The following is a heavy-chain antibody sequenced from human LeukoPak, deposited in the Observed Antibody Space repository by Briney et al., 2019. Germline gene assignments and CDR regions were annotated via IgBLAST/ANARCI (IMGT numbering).Heavy chain of an antibody. CDR2: INPSGGST. V-gene: IGHV1-46*01. J-gene: IGHJ3*02. CDR3: ARDYWTTVTYAFDM. Sequence: GASVKVSCKASGYTFTIYYMHWVRQAPGHGLEWMGIINPSGGSTNYAQKFQGRVTMTSDTSTSTVYMELSSLRSEDTAVYYCARDYWTTVTYAFDMWGQGTMVTVSS. CDR1: GYTFTIYY. D-gene: IGHD4-17*01.